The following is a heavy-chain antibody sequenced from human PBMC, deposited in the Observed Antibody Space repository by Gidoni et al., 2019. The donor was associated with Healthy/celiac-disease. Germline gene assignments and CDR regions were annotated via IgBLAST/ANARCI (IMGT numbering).Heavy chain of an antibody. J-gene: IGHJ6*02. CDR1: GFTFGDYA. Sequence: EVQLVESGGGLVKPGRSLRISCIASGFTFGDYATSWFRQAPGKGLEWVGFSRSKAYGGTTEYAASVKGRFTISRDDSKSIAYLQMNNLKTEDTAMYYCSRFLGYCSSTTCPTNYYYGLDVWGQGTTVTVSS. CDR3: SRFLGYCSSTTCPTNYYYGLDV. CDR2: SRSKAYGGTT. D-gene: IGHD2-2*01. V-gene: IGHV3-49*05.